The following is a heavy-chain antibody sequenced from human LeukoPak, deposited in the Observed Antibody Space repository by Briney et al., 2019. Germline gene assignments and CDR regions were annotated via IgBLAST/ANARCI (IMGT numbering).Heavy chain of an antibody. Sequence: PSETLSLTCTVSGGSISSSSYYWGWIRQPPGKGLEWIGSIYYSGSTYYNPSLKSRVTISVDTSKNQFSLKLSSVTAADTAVYYCARPGELWFKWDGSDAFDIWGQGTMVTVSS. CDR3: ARPGELWFKWDGSDAFDI. V-gene: IGHV4-39*01. D-gene: IGHD5-18*01. J-gene: IGHJ3*02. CDR1: GGSISSSSYY. CDR2: IYYSGST.